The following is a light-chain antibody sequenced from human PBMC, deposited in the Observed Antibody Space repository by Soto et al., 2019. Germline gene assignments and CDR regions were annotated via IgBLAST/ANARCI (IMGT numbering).Light chain of an antibody. Sequence: QSLLTQPACVSVSPGQSITISCTGTSSDVGGYNYVSWYQQHPGKAPKLMIYEVSNRPSGVSNRFSGSKSGNTASLTISGLQAEDEADYYCSSYTSSSTYVFGTGTKVTVL. CDR3: SSYTSSSTYV. CDR1: SSDVGGYNY. V-gene: IGLV2-14*01. J-gene: IGLJ1*01. CDR2: EVS.